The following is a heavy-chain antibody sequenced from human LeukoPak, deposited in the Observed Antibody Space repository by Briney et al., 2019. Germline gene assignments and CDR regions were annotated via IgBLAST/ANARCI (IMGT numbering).Heavy chain of an antibody. CDR2: IYYSGNT. J-gene: IGHJ4*02. D-gene: IGHD1-20*01. Sequence: SETLSLTCTVSGGSIRSSSYYWGWIRQPPGKGLEWIGSIYYSGNTYYNSSLKSRFTISVDTSKNQFSLKLSSVTAADTAVYYCASHSINGNFFADYWGQGTLVTVSS. CDR1: GGSIRSSSYY. V-gene: IGHV4-39*07. CDR3: ASHSINGNFFADY.